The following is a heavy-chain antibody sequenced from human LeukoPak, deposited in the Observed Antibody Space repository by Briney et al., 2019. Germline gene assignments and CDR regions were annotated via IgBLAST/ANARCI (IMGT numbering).Heavy chain of an antibody. CDR3: ARARSSYYFDY. D-gene: IGHD2-15*01. CDR1: GESFSGYY. J-gene: IGHJ4*02. Sequence: SETLSLTCTVYGESFSGYYWSWIRQPPGKGLEWIGYIYYSGSTYYDPSLKSRVTISGDTSKNQFSLKLSSVTAADTAVYYCARARSSYYFDYWGQGTLVTVSS. V-gene: IGHV4-59*06. CDR2: IYYSGST.